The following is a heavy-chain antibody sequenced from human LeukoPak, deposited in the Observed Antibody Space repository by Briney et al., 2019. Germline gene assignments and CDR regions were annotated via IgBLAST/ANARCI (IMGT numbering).Heavy chain of an antibody. V-gene: IGHV1-2*02. J-gene: IGHJ3*02. CDR1: GYTFTGYR. CDR3: ARVVTHYYDSSGYYGAFDI. Sequence: ASVKVSCKASGYTFTGYRMHWVRQAPGQGLEWMGWINPNSGGTNYAQKFQGRVTMTRDTSISTAYMELSRLRSDDTAVYYCARVVTHYYDSSGYYGAFDIWGQGTMVTVSS. D-gene: IGHD3-22*01. CDR2: INPNSGGT.